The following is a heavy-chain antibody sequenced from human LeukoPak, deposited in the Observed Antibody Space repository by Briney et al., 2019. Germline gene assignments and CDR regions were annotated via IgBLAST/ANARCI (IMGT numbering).Heavy chain of an antibody. CDR2: IWYDGSNK. CDR3: ARTPYYYDSSGYYYKYYFDY. V-gene: IGHV3-33*01. D-gene: IGHD3-22*01. Sequence: GGSLRLSCAASGFTFSSYGMHWVRQAPGKGLEWVAVIWYDGSNKYYADSMKGRFTISRDNSKNTLYLQMNSLRAEDTAVYYCARTPYYYDSSGYYYKYYFDYWGQGTLVTVSS. CDR1: GFTFSSYG. J-gene: IGHJ4*02.